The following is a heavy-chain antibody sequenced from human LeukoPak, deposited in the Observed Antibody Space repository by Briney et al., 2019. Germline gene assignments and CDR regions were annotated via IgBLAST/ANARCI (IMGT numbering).Heavy chain of an antibody. J-gene: IGHJ5*02. D-gene: IGHD5-18*01. V-gene: IGHV4-39*01. Sequence: SGTLSLTCTVSGGSISSSSYYWGWIRQPPGKGLEWIGSIYYSGSTYYNPSLKSRVTISVDTSKNQFSLKLSSVTAADTAVYYCARPGYSYGYPVWFDPWGQGTLVTVSS. CDR1: GGSISSSSYY. CDR3: ARPGYSYGYPVWFDP. CDR2: IYYSGST.